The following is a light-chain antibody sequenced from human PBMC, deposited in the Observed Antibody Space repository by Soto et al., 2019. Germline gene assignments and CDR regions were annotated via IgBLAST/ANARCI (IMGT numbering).Light chain of an antibody. J-gene: IGKJ4*02. CDR3: QQCRNWPLT. V-gene: IGKV3-15*01. CDR1: QNVYNN. Sequence: EIVMTQSPATLSASTGEGATLSCKAGQNVYNNLAWYQQRPCQPPRLLIYDESTRATGNAARFSGSGYGTEFTLTISSLQSEDMAVYFCQQCRNWPLTFGGGTKVEIK. CDR2: DES.